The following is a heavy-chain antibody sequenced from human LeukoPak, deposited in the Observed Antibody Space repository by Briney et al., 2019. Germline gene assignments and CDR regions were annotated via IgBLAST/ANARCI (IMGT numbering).Heavy chain of an antibody. Sequence: GGSLRLSCAASGFTFSSYAMSWVRQAPGKGLEWVSAISGSGGSTYYADSVKGRFTISRDNSKNTLCLQMNSLRAEDTAVYYCAKDPREWLAYYFDYWGQGTLVTVSS. CDR3: AKDPREWLAYYFDY. CDR1: GFTFSSYA. D-gene: IGHD6-19*01. CDR2: ISGSGGST. V-gene: IGHV3-23*01. J-gene: IGHJ4*02.